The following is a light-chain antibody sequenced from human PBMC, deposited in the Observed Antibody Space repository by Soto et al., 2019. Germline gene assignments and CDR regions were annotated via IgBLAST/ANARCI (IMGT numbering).Light chain of an antibody. CDR1: NIENKS. CDR3: QVWDSSSDHWV. V-gene: IGLV3-21*01. Sequence: SYELTQSPSVSVAPGKPATITCGGDNIENKSVHWYRQRPGQAPVLVIYFDTDRPSGIPERFSGSNSGDTATLMISRVEAGDEADYYCQVWDSSSDHWVFGGGTKVTVL. J-gene: IGLJ3*02. CDR2: FDT.